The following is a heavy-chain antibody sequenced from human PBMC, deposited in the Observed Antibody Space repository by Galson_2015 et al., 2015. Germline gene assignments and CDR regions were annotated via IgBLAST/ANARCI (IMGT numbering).Heavy chain of an antibody. D-gene: IGHD5-24*01. V-gene: IGHV1-3*01. Sequence: SVKVSCKASGYTFTCYAMHWVRQAPGQRLEWMGWINAGNGNTKYSQKFQGRVTITRDTSASTAYMELSSLRSEDTAVYYCARVTIPDYYYGMDVWGQGTTVTVSS. CDR2: INAGNGNT. J-gene: IGHJ6*02. CDR1: GYTFTCYA. CDR3: ARVTIPDYYYGMDV.